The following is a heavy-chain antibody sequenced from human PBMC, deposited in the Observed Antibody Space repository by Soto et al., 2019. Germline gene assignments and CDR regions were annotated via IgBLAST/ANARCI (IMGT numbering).Heavy chain of an antibody. CDR3: ARSLLNGMDV. CDR2: IRSKAYGGTP. Sequence: LRLSCTASGFTFGDYAVNWVRQAPGKGLEWVGFIRSKAYGGTPEYAASVKGRFTISRDDSKSIAYLQMNSLKTEDTAVFYCARSLLNGMDVWGQGTTVTVSS. CDR1: GFTFGDYA. V-gene: IGHV3-49*04. J-gene: IGHJ6*02. D-gene: IGHD2-15*01.